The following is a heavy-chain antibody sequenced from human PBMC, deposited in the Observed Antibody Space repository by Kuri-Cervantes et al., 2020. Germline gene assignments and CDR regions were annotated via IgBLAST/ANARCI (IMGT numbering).Heavy chain of an antibody. J-gene: IGHJ5*02. V-gene: IGHV1-24*01. CDR3: TTYYYDSSGYYGGFDP. CDR2: FDPEDGET. CDR1: GYTLTELS. D-gene: IGHD3-22*01. Sequence: ASVKVSCKVSGYTLTELSMHWVRQAPGKGLEWMGGFDPEDGETIYAQKFQGRVTMTEDTSTDTAYMELSGLRSEDTAVYYCTTYYYDSSGYYGGFDPWGQGTLVTVSS.